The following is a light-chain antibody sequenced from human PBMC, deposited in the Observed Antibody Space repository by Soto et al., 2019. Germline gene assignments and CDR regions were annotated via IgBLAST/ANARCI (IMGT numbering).Light chain of an antibody. J-gene: IGKJ4*01. V-gene: IGKV3-15*01. CDR1: QSVGGN. Sequence: EIAMTQSPATLSVSPGERATLSCRASQSVGGNLAWYQQKPGQAPRLLIYAASTRATGIPARFSGSGSGTEFTLIIGSLQSEDMSVYYCQQYNNWPLTFGGGTKVDIK. CDR2: AAS. CDR3: QQYNNWPLT.